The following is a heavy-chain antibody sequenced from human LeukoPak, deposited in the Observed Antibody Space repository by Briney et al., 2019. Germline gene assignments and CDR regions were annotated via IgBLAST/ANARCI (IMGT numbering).Heavy chain of an antibody. V-gene: IGHV4-39*01. D-gene: IGHD6-13*01. CDR1: GGSIRSSSYY. Sequence: SETLSLTCTVSGGSIRSSSYYWGWIRQPPGKGLEWIGSIYYSGSTYYNPSLKSRVTISVDTSKNQFSLKLSSVTAADTAVYYCARHEMSAAAGLYFDYWGQGTLVTVSS. J-gene: IGHJ4*02. CDR3: ARHEMSAAAGLYFDY. CDR2: IYYSGST.